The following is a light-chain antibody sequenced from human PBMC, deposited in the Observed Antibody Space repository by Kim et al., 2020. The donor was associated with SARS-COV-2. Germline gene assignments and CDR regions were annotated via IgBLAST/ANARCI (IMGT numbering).Light chain of an antibody. CDR1: KLGDKY. CDR2: QDT. CDR3: QAWASSTVV. V-gene: IGLV3-1*01. J-gene: IGLJ2*01. Sequence: SVSPVQTASITCSGDKLGDKYASWYQQKPGQSPVLVIYQDTKRPSGIPERFSGSNSGNTATLTISGTQAMDEADYYCQAWASSTVVFGGGTQLTVL.